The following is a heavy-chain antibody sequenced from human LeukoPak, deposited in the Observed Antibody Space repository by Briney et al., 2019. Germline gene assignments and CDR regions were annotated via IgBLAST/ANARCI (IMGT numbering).Heavy chain of an antibody. CDR2: INPNSGGT. J-gene: IGHJ4*02. CDR3: AREPCSGGSCYSGS. V-gene: IGHV1-2*02. D-gene: IGHD2-15*01. CDR1: GYTFTGYY. Sequence: ASVKVSCKASGYTFTGYYMHWARQAPGQGLEWMGWINPNSGGTNYAQKFQGRVTMTRDTSISTAYMELSRLRSDDTAVYYCAREPCSGGSCYSGSWGQGTLVTVSS.